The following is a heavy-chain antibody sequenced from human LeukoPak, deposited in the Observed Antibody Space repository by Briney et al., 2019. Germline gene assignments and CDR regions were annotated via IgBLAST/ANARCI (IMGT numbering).Heavy chain of an antibody. CDR3: LRYFDWLFVY. CDR1: GFTFSSYA. Sequence: GGSLRLSCAASGFTFSSYAMSWVRQAPGKGLEWVSGISGSGGSTYYADAVTGRFTISRDNSKNTLYLQMNSLRAEDMAVYYCLRYFDWLFVYWGQGTLVTVSS. D-gene: IGHD3-9*01. J-gene: IGHJ4*02. CDR2: ISGSGGST. V-gene: IGHV3-23*01.